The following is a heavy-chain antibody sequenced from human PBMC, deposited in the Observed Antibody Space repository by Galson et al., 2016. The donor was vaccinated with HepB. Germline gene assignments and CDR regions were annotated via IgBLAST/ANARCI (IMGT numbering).Heavy chain of an antibody. J-gene: IGHJ5*02. CDR1: GPSVSSGNYY. CDR3: ASLTVTTFRGWFDA. D-gene: IGHD4-11*01. CDR2: MYYGGSF. Sequence: LSLTCTVSGPSVSSGNYYWSWIRQPPGKGLEYIGYMYYGGSFNYNPALKSRATISLDTSKQQFPLNLSSVTAADTAIYYCASLTVTTFRGWFDAWGQGTLVTVSS. V-gene: IGHV4-61*01.